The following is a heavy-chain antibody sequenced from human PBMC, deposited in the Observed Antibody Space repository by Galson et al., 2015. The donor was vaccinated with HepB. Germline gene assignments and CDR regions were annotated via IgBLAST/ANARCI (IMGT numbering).Heavy chain of an antibody. D-gene: IGHD2-8*01. CDR2: ISYDGSNK. J-gene: IGHJ6*02. Sequence: SLRLSCAASGFTFSSYAMHWVRQAPGKGLEWVAVISYDGSNKYYADSVKGRFTISRDNSKNTLYLQMNSLRAEDTAVYYCARANLYCTNGVCKNPPRHYGMDVWGQGTTVTVSS. CDR3: ARANLYCTNGVCKNPPRHYGMDV. CDR1: GFTFSSYA. V-gene: IGHV3-30-3*01.